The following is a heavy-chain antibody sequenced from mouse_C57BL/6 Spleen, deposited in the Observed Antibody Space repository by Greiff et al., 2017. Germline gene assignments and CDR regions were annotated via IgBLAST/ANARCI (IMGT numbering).Heavy chain of an antibody. Sequence: VQLQQSGAELVRPGTSVKVSCKASGYAFTNYLIEWVKQRPGQGLEWIGVINPGSGGTNYNGKFKGKATLTADKSSSTAYMQLSSLTSEDSAVYFCARSSDYGKPLGDYFDYWGQGTTRTVSS. CDR3: ARSSDYGKPLGDYFDY. CDR1: GYAFTNYL. D-gene: IGHD1-1*01. V-gene: IGHV1-54*01. CDR2: INPGSGGT. J-gene: IGHJ2*01.